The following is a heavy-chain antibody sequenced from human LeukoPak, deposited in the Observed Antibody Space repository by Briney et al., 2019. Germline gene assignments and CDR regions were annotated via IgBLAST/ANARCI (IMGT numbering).Heavy chain of an antibody. CDR1: GYSISSGYY. CDR3: ARAVVITTHAFDI. CDR2: IYHSGST. V-gene: IGHV4-38-2*02. J-gene: IGHJ3*02. Sequence: SETLSLTCTVSGYSISSGYYWGWIRQPPGKGLEWMGGIYHSGSTYYNPSLKSRVTISVDTSKNQFSLKLSSVTAADTAVYYCARAVVITTHAFDIWGQGTMVTVSS. D-gene: IGHD3-22*01.